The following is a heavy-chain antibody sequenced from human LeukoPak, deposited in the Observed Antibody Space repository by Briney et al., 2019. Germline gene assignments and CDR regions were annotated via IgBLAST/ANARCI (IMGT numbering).Heavy chain of an antibody. CDR1: GFTFSSYG. V-gene: IGHV3-30*18. J-gene: IGHJ6*02. Sequence: GGSLRLSCAASGFTFSSYGMHWVRQAPGKGLEWVAVISYDGSNKYYADSVKGRFTISRDNSKNTLYLQMNSLRAEDTAVYYCAKDRWYCSGGSCLYYYYYYGMDVWGQGTTVTVSS. CDR2: ISYDGSNK. D-gene: IGHD2-15*01. CDR3: AKDRWYCSGGSCLYYYYYYGMDV.